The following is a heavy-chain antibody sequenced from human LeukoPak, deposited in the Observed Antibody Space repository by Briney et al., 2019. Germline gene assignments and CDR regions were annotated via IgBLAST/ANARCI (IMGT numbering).Heavy chain of an antibody. V-gene: IGHV4-61*02. CDR1: GGSISSSSYY. CDR2: IYTSGST. J-gene: IGHJ4*02. Sequence: SESLSLTCTASGGSISSSSYYWSWIRQPAGKGLEWIGRIYTSGSTNYNPSLKSRVTISVDTSKNQFSLELSSVTAADTAVYYCARDHCSSTSCYRGGFDYWGQGTLVTVSS. CDR3: ARDHCSSTSCYRGGFDY. D-gene: IGHD2-2*02.